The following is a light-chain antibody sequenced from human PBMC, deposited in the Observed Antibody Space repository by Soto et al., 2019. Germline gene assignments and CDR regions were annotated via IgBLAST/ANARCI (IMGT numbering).Light chain of an antibody. V-gene: IGKV3-11*01. CDR3: QQRSNWPST. Sequence: EIVLTQSPATLSLSPGERATLSCRASQSVSSYLAGYHQKPGQAPRLLIYDASNRATDIPARFTGSGSGTDFPLTISSLEPEDFAVYYCQQRSNWPSTFGQGTKLEIK. J-gene: IGKJ2*01. CDR2: DAS. CDR1: QSVSSY.